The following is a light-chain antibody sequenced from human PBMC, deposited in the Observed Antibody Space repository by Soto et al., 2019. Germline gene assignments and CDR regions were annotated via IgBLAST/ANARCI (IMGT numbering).Light chain of an antibody. CDR3: QQLNSYPRT. CDR2: AAS. CDR1: QGISSY. V-gene: IGKV1-9*01. J-gene: IGKJ2*01. Sequence: DIQLTQSPSFLSASVGDRVTITCRASQGISSYLAWYQQKQGKAPKLLIYAASTLQSGVPSRFSGSGSGTDFTLTISSLQPEDFATYFCQQLNSYPRTFGQGTKLEIK.